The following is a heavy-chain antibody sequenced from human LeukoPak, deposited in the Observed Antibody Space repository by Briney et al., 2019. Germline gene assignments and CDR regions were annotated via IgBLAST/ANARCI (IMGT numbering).Heavy chain of an antibody. D-gene: IGHD3-22*01. CDR1: GYTFTSYG. J-gene: IGHJ4*02. CDR2: ISAYNGNT. V-gene: IGHV1-18*01. Sequence: ASVKVSCKASGYTFTSYGISWVRQAPGQGLEWMGWISAYNGNTNYAQKLQGRVTMTTDTSTSTAYMELRSLRSDDTAVYYCARGTNYYDSSGYFVPIDYWGQGTLVTVSS. CDR3: ARGTNYYDSSGYFVPIDY.